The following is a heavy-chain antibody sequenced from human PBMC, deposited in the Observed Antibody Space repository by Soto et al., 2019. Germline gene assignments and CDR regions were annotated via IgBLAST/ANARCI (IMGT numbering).Heavy chain of an antibody. V-gene: IGHV4-34*01. CDR2: INHSGST. Sequence: SETLSLTCAVYGGSFSGYYWSWIRQPPGKGLEWIGEINHSGSTNYNPSLKSRVTISVDTSKNQFSLKLSSVTAADTAVYYCARTPIPGSWPFAQVTYNWFDPWGQGTLVTVSS. CDR3: ARTPIPGSWPFAQVTYNWFDP. J-gene: IGHJ5*02. D-gene: IGHD2-21*01. CDR1: GGSFSGYY.